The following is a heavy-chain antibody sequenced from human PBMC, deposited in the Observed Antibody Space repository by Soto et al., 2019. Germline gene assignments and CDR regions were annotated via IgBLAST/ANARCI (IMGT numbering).Heavy chain of an antibody. D-gene: IGHD3-10*01. Sequence: SETLSLTCTVSGGSISTYYWSWIRQPPGKGLEWIGYISYSGSTDYNPSLKSRITISADTSKNQFSLKLSSVTAADTAVYYCARGRDGHSYRPFGYWGQGTLVTVSS. J-gene: IGHJ4*02. CDR3: ARGRDGHSYRPFGY. CDR1: GGSISTYY. V-gene: IGHV4-59*01. CDR2: ISYSGST.